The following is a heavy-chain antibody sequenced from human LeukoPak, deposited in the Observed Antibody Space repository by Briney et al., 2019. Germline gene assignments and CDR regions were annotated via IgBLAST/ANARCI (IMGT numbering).Heavy chain of an antibody. D-gene: IGHD2-2*01. J-gene: IGHJ4*02. V-gene: IGHV1-46*01. CDR2: IHPSGGNT. CDR1: WYTFTSNY. Sequence: ASVKVSCKASWYTFTSNYMHCVRQAPRQELEGIILIHPSGGNTNYAQKFQGRVAITRDTSTSTVYMELSSLRSEDRAIYYCARDCSSTRCQGPVFDNWGQGTLVTVSS. CDR3: ARDCSSTRCQGPVFDN.